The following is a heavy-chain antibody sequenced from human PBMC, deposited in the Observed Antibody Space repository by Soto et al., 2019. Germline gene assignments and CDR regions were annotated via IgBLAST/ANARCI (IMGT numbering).Heavy chain of an antibody. CDR3: ARSTNDYGDRH. J-gene: IGHJ4*02. Sequence: QVQLVQSGAEVKKPGASVKVSCKASGYTFTSYDINWVRQATGQGLEWMGWMNPNSGNTGYAQKCQGRATMTSNISISTAYMELSSLRSEDTAVYYCARSTNDYGDRHWGQGTLVTVSS. V-gene: IGHV1-8*01. CDR2: MNPNSGNT. CDR1: GYTFTSYD. D-gene: IGHD4-17*01.